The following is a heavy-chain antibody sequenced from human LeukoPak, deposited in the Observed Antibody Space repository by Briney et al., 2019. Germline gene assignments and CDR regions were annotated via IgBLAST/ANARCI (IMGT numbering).Heavy chain of an antibody. CDR1: GYTFTSYG. CDR3: ASDPRYYDSSGYDSRYFDY. D-gene: IGHD3-22*01. J-gene: IGHJ4*02. Sequence: ASVKVSCKASGYTFTSYGISWVRQAPGQGLERMGWISAYNGNTNYAQKHQGRVTMTTDTSTSTAYMELRSLRSDDTAVYYCASDPRYYDSSGYDSRYFDYWGQGTLVTVSS. CDR2: ISAYNGNT. V-gene: IGHV1-18*01.